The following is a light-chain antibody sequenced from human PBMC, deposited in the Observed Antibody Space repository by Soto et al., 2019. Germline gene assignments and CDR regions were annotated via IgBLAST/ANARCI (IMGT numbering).Light chain of an antibody. CDR3: AAWDASLNGYV. Sequence: QSALTQPPSASGTPGQRVTISCSGSSSNIGSKTVNWYQQLPGTVPKLLIYNSYQRPSGVPDRFSGSKSVTSASLAISGLQSEDEADYYCAAWDASLNGYVFGPGTKVTVL. J-gene: IGLJ1*01. V-gene: IGLV1-44*01. CDR1: SSNIGSKT. CDR2: NSY.